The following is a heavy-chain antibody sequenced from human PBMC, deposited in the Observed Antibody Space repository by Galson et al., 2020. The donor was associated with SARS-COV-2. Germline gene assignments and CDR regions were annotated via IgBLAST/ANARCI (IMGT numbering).Heavy chain of an antibody. CDR1: GFIFTNYE. V-gene: IGHV3-48*03. D-gene: IGHD6-13*01. CDR2: ISDSGTNI. J-gene: IGHJ3*01. Sequence: GGSLRLSCAASGFIFTNYEMNWVRQAPGKGLEWVSYISDSGTNIYYADSVKGRFTISRDNTKNSVYLQMTSVRAEDTAVYYCASPYLAAASFFGALDLWGRGKMVTVSS. CDR3: ASPYLAAASFFGALDL.